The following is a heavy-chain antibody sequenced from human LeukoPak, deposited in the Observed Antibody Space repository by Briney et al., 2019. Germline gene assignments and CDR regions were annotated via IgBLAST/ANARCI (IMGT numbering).Heavy chain of an antibody. CDR3: AKDKGIWYSSGWTTLHY. CDR2: ISWDGGST. CDR1: GFTFDDYT. D-gene: IGHD6-19*01. J-gene: IGHJ4*02. Sequence: GGSLRLSCAASGFTFDDYTMHWVRQAPGKGLEWVSLISWDGGSTYYADSVKGRFTISRDNSKNSLYLQMNSLRTEDTALYYCAKDKGIWYSSGWTTLHYWGQGTLATVSS. V-gene: IGHV3-43*01.